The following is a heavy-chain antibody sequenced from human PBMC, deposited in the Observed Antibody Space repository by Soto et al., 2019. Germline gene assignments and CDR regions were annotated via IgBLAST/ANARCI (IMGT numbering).Heavy chain of an antibody. CDR2: ISYDGSNK. Sequence: GGSLILSCAASGFTFSSYGMHWVGQAPGKGLEWVAVISYDGSNKYYADSVKGRFTISRDNSKNTLYLQMNSLRAEDTAVYYCAKEVRRGSSWSVFDYWGQGTLVTVSS. V-gene: IGHV3-30*18. D-gene: IGHD6-13*01. CDR1: GFTFSSYG. J-gene: IGHJ4*02. CDR3: AKEVRRGSSWSVFDY.